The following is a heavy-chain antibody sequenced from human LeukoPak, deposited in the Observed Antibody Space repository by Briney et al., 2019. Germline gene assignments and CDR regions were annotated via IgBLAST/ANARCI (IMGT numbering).Heavy chain of an antibody. D-gene: IGHD1-26*01. Sequence: PGGSLRLSCAATGFTFSSYAMSWVRQAPGKGLEWVSAISGSGGSTYYADSVKGRFTISRDNSKNTLYLQMNGLRAEDTAVYYCAKEMWELVYRNAFDIWGQGTMVTVSS. J-gene: IGHJ3*02. CDR3: AKEMWELVYRNAFDI. V-gene: IGHV3-23*01. CDR1: GFTFSSYA. CDR2: ISGSGGST.